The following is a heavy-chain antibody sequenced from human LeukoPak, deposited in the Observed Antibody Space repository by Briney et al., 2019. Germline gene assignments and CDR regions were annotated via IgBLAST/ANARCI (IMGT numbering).Heavy chain of an antibody. V-gene: IGHV3-66*02. CDR3: AREGGSYYWYFDL. D-gene: IGHD1-26*01. CDR2: IYSGGST. Sequence: GGSLRLSCAASGFTVSSNCMSWVRQAPGKGLEWVSVIYSGGSTYYADSVKGRFTISRDNSKNTLYLQMNSLRAEDTAVYYCAREGGSYYWYFDLWGRGTLVTVSS. J-gene: IGHJ2*01. CDR1: GFTVSSNC.